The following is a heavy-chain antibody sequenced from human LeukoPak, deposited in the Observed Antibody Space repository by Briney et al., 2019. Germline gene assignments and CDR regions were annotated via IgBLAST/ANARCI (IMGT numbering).Heavy chain of an antibody. CDR1: RFTFSIYT. CDR2: ISSSSSYK. V-gene: IGHV3-21*01. J-gene: IGHJ4*02. Sequence: GGSLRLSCAASRFTFSIYTMNWVRQAPGKGLEWVSSISSSSSYKYYADSVKGRCTITRDNAKNSLYLQMNSLRAEDTAVYYCARDGETDYYGSGSYPDYWGQGTLVTVSS. D-gene: IGHD3-10*01. CDR3: ARDGETDYYGSGSYPDY.